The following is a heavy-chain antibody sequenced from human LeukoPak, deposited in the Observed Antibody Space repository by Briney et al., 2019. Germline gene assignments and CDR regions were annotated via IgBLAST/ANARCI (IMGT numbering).Heavy chain of an antibody. CDR2: ISSYNGNT. CDR3: TRVPMVRGVYFFDY. V-gene: IGHV1-18*01. Sequence: ASVKVSCKPSGYTFTSYGISWVRQAPGQGLEWMGWISSYNGNTNYAQNLQGRVSMTTDTSTSTAYMELRSLRSDDAAVYYCTRVPMVRGVYFFDYWGQGTLVTVSS. D-gene: IGHD3-10*01. J-gene: IGHJ4*02. CDR1: GYTFTSYG.